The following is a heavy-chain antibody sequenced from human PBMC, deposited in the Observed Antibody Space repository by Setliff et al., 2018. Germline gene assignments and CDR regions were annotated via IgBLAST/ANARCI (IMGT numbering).Heavy chain of an antibody. J-gene: IGHJ4*02. CDR2: IGAYTGNT. CDR3: SRLVRYCSKTTCQTASGAEL. D-gene: IGHD2-8*01. Sequence: ASVKVSCKTSGYTFAAYGITWVRQAPGQGLEWMGWIGAYTGNTNYAQKFQGRVTMTTDTSTSTAYMELRGLTSDDTAVYYCSRLVRYCSKTTCQTASGAELWGQGTLVTVSS. CDR1: GYTFAAYG. V-gene: IGHV1-18*01.